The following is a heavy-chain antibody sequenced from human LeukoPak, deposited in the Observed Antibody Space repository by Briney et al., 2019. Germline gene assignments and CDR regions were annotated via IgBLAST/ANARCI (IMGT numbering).Heavy chain of an antibody. CDR2: INHSGST. CDR1: GGSFSGYY. J-gene: IGHJ5*02. CDR3: ARGDYDILTNWFDP. Sequence: SETLSLTCAVYGGSFSGYYWSWIRQPPGKGLEWIGEINHSGSTNYNPSLKSRVTISVDTSKNQFSLKLSSVTAADTAVYYCARGDYDILTNWFDPWGQGTPVTVSS. D-gene: IGHD3-9*01. V-gene: IGHV4-34*01.